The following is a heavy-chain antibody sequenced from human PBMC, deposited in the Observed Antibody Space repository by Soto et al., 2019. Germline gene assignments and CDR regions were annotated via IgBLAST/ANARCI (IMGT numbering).Heavy chain of an antibody. CDR2: ISYDGSNK. CDR1: GFTFSSYA. CDR3: ARDRYSSGWETTYYYYYGMDV. Sequence: GGSLRLSCASSGFTFSSYAMHLVRQAPGKGLEWVAVISYDGSNKYYADSVKGRFTISRDNSKNTLYLQMNSLRAEDTAVYYCARDRYSSGWETTYYYYYGMDVWGQGATVTVSS. V-gene: IGHV3-30-3*01. D-gene: IGHD6-19*01. J-gene: IGHJ6*02.